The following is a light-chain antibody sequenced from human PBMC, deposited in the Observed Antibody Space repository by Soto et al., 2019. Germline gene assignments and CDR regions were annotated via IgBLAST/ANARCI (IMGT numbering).Light chain of an antibody. CDR1: QTISSW. Sequence: DIQMTQSPSTLSGSVGDRATLSCRASQTISSWLAWYQQKPGKAPQLLIYNASTLKTGVPSRFSGSGSGTEFTLTISSLEPDEFATYYCYHYRSYLEAFGQGTKVELK. J-gene: IGKJ1*01. V-gene: IGKV1-5*03. CDR2: NAS. CDR3: YHYRSYLEA.